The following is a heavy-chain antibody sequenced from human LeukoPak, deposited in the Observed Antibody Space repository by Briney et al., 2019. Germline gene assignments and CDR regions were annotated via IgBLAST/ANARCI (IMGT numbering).Heavy chain of an antibody. CDR2: ISSSSSYI. D-gene: IGHD2-2*01. J-gene: IGHJ4*02. V-gene: IGHV3-21*01. CDR1: GFTFRSYS. Sequence: GGSLRLSCAASGFTFRSYSMDWVRQAPGKGLEWVSSISSSSSYIYYADSVKGRFTISRDNAKNSLYLQMNSLRAEDTAVYYCASPTCSSTSCYGYYFDYWGQGTLVTVSS. CDR3: ASPTCSSTSCYGYYFDY.